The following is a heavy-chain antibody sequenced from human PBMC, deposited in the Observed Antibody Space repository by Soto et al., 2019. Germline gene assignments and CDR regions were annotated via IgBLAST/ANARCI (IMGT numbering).Heavy chain of an antibody. CDR2: INQSGFT. J-gene: IGHJ4*02. Sequence: SETLSLTCTVYGGSFSGYYLTWIRQPPGKGLEWIGEINQSGFTNYNPSLESRVTMSVDTSRNQFSLRLSSVTAADTAVYYCARFPFDRSSWTNPRYFDYWGQGTLVTVSS. CDR1: GGSFSGYY. CDR3: ARFPFDRSSWTNPRYFDY. D-gene: IGHD6-13*01. V-gene: IGHV4-34*01.